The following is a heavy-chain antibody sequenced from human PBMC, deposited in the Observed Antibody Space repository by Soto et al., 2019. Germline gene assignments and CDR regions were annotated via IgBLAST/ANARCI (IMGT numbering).Heavy chain of an antibody. V-gene: IGHV1-18*01. D-gene: IGHD3-3*01. J-gene: IGHJ6*02. CDR3: ARGHKPRFLEWLWSRPTEYYYYGMDV. CDR2: ISAYNGNT. CDR1: GYTFTSYA. Sequence: ASVKVSCKASGYTFTSYAMHWVRQAPGQRLEWMGWISAYNGNTNYAQKLQGRVTMTTDTSTSTAYMELRSLRSDDTAVYYCARGHKPRFLEWLWSRPTEYYYYGMDVWGQGTLVTVSS.